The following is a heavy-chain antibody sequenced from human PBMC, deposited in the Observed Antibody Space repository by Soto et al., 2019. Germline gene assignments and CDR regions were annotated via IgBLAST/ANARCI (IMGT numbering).Heavy chain of an antibody. CDR1: GFTFSSYA. CDR3: ARHKRDLRFLEWSYYFDY. J-gene: IGHJ4*02. D-gene: IGHD3-3*01. CDR2: ISYDGSNK. Sequence: GVSLRRSCAASGFTFSSYAIHWVRQAPGKGLEWVALISYDGSNKYYADSVKGRFTISRDNSKNTLYLQMNSLRAEDTAVYYCARHKRDLRFLEWSYYFDYWGQGTLVTVSS. V-gene: IGHV3-30-3*01.